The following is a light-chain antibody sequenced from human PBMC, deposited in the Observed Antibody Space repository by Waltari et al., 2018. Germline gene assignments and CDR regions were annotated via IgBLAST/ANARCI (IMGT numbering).Light chain of an antibody. CDR2: WAS. V-gene: IGKV4-1*01. CDR3: QQYYTVSRT. Sequence: DIVMTQSPDSLAVPLGERATINCKSSETILFNSNNKNYLAWYQQKAGQPPKLLVYWASTRESGVPDRFSGSGSGTDFTPTISSLQAEDVAVYYCQQYYTVSRTFGQGTRVEIK. J-gene: IGKJ1*01. CDR1: ETILFNSNNKNY.